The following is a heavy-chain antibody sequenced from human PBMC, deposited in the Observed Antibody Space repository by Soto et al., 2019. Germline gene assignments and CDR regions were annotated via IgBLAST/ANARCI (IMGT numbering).Heavy chain of an antibody. CDR3: ARVTTFYDILTSSYALNYFDY. Sequence: GGSLRLSXAASGFSVTSNYMTWVRQAPGKGLECVSVIYAGGNTYYPDSVKGRFTISSDNSKNTLFLQMNNLRAEDTAVYYCARVTTFYDILTSSYALNYFDYWGQGTRVTVSS. D-gene: IGHD3-9*01. CDR2: IYAGGNT. J-gene: IGHJ4*02. CDR1: GFSVTSNY. V-gene: IGHV3-53*01.